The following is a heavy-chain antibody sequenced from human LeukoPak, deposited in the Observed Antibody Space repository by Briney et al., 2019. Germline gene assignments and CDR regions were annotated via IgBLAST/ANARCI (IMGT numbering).Heavy chain of an antibody. CDR3: ARGAMLPRGRGIFGVVILFDY. Sequence: GGSLRLSCAASGFTFSSYSMNWVRQAPGKGLEWVSYLSSSSSTIYYADSVKGRFTISRDNAKNSLYLQMNSLRAEDTAVYYCARGAMLPRGRGIFGVVILFDYWGQGTLVTVSS. V-gene: IGHV3-48*01. J-gene: IGHJ4*02. CDR2: LSSSSSTI. CDR1: GFTFSSYS. D-gene: IGHD3-3*01.